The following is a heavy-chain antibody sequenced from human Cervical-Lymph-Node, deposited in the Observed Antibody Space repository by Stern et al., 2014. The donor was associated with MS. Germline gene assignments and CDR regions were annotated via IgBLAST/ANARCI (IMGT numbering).Heavy chain of an antibody. D-gene: IGHD4-23*01. CDR1: GGSISSGYW. Sequence: QVQLQESGPGLVKPSGTLSLTCAVSGGSISSGYWWSWVRQPPGQGLAWIGEIYHSGSTNYNPSLKSRVTISVDTSKNHFSLKMNSVNAADTAVYYCARNGGNYAFDSWGQGTLVAVSP. CDR2: IYHSGST. V-gene: IGHV4-4*02. CDR3: ARNGGNYAFDS. J-gene: IGHJ4*02.